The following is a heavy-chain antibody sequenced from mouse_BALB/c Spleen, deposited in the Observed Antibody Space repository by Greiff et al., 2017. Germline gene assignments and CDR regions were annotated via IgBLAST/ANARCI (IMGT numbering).Heavy chain of an antibody. J-gene: IGHJ3*01. CDR2: IDPYNGGT. D-gene: IGHD1-1*01. CDR3: ARQIYYGSREGFAD. CDR1: GYSFTDYN. Sequence: EVKLLESGPELVKPGASVKVSCKASGYSFTDYNMYWVKQSHGKSLEWIGYIDPYNGGTSYNQKFKGKATLTVDKSSSTAFMHLNSLTSEDSAVYYCARQIYYGSREGFADWGQGTLVTVSA. V-gene: IGHV1S135*01.